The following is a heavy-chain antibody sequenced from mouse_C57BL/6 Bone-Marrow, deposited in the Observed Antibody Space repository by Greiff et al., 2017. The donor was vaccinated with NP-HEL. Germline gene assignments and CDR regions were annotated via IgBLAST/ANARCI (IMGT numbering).Heavy chain of an antibody. Sequence: VKVVESGPELVKPGASVKISCKASGYAFSSSWMNWVKQRPGKGLEWIGRIYPGDGDTNYNGKFKGKATLTADKSSSTAYMQLSSLTSEDSAVYFCARKLRAMDYWGQGTSVTVSS. CDR3: ARKLRAMDY. V-gene: IGHV1-82*01. CDR2: IYPGDGDT. D-gene: IGHD1-1*01. CDR1: GYAFSSSW. J-gene: IGHJ4*01.